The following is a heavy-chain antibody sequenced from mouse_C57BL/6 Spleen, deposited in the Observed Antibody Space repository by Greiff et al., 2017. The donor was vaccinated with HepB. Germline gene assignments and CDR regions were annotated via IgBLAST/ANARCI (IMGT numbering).Heavy chain of an antibody. Sequence: EVKVVESGGGLVKPGGSLKLSCAASGFTFSSYAMSWVRQTPEKRLEWVATISDGGSYTYYPDNVKGRFTISRDNAKNNLYLQMSHLKSEDTAMYYCARDGVTTVEVLDYWGQGTTLTVSS. CDR1: GFTFSSYA. J-gene: IGHJ2*01. CDR3: ARDGVTTVEVLDY. D-gene: IGHD1-1*01. V-gene: IGHV5-4*01. CDR2: ISDGGSYT.